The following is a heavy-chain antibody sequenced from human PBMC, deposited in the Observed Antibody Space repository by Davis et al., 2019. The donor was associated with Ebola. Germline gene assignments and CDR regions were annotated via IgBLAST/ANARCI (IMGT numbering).Heavy chain of an antibody. V-gene: IGHV4-30-2*01. J-gene: IGHJ4*02. CDR3: ACSLNRKRPFDY. D-gene: IGHD2/OR15-2a*01. CDR2: TYHSGST. CDR1: GGSISSGGYS. Sequence: PSETLSLTCSVSGGSISSGGYSWSWIRQPPGKGLEWIGYTYHSGSTYYNPSLKSRVTISVDRSKNQFSLKLSSVTAADTAVYYCACSLNRKRPFDYWGQGTLVTVSS.